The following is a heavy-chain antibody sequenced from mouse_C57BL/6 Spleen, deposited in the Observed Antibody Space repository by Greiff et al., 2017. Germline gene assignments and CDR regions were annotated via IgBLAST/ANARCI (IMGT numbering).Heavy chain of an antibody. J-gene: IGHJ3*01. CDR3: ARQGGTGTSWFAY. D-gene: IGHD4-1*01. V-gene: IGHV5-6*01. CDR1: GFTFSSYG. Sequence: EVKVVESGGDLVKPGGSLKLSCAASGFTFSSYGMSWVRQTPDKRLEWVATISSGGSYTYYPDSVKGRFTISRDNAKNTLYLQMSSLKSEDTAMYYCARQGGTGTSWFAYWGQGTLVTVSA. CDR2: ISSGGSYT.